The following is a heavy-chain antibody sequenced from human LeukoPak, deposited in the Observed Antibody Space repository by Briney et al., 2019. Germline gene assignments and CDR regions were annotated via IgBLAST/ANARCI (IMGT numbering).Heavy chain of an antibody. Sequence: SETLSLTCAVYGGSFSGYYWSWIRQPPGKGLEWIGEINHSGSTNYNPSLKSRVTISVDTSKNQFSLKLSSVTAADTAVYYCARHVLGFFNYYGSGRPYYFDYWGQGTLVTVSS. V-gene: IGHV4-34*01. CDR3: ARHVLGFFNYYGSGRPYYFDY. CDR1: GGSFSGYY. D-gene: IGHD3-10*01. J-gene: IGHJ4*02. CDR2: INHSGST.